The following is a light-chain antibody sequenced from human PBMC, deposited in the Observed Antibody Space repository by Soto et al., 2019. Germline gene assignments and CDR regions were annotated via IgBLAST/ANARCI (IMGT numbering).Light chain of an antibody. J-gene: IGKJ1*01. CDR1: QSVSGN. CDR2: GAS. V-gene: IGKV3-15*01. Sequence: EIVMTQSPATLSVSPGERATLSCRASQSVSGNLAWYQQKPGQAPRLLIYGASTRATGIPARFSGSGSGTEFILTISGLEPEDSGIYHCHQHGGSPETFGQGTKVDIK. CDR3: HQHGGSPET.